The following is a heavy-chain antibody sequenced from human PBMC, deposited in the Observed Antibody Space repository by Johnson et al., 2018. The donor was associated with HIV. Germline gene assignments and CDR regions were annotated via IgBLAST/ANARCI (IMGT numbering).Heavy chain of an antibody. CDR3: STDRYSGYVGI. CDR2: IKSKTDGGTT. D-gene: IGHD5-12*01. V-gene: IGHV3-15*01. J-gene: IGHJ3*02. CDR1: GFTFSNAW. Sequence: VQLVESGGGVIRPGGSLRLSCAASGFTFSNAWMSWVRQAPGKGLECVGRIKSKTDGGTTDYVAPVKGRFTISRDDSKNTIYLQMNSLKTEDTAVYYCSTDRYSGYVGIWGQGTMVTVSS.